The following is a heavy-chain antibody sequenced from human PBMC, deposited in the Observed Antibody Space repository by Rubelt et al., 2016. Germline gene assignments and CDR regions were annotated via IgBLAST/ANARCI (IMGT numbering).Heavy chain of an antibody. V-gene: IGHV3-30*02. J-gene: IGHJ4*02. CDR1: GFTFSSYG. D-gene: IGHD2-15*01. CDR2: IRYDGSNK. CDR3: AGVVSVSYFDY. Sequence: VQLVESGGGLVQPGGSLRLSCAASGFTFSSYGMHWVRQAPGKGLEWVAFIRYDGSNKYYADSVEGRFTIFRDNSKNPLYLQMNSLRAEDTAVYYCAGVVSVSYFDYWGQGTLVTVSS.